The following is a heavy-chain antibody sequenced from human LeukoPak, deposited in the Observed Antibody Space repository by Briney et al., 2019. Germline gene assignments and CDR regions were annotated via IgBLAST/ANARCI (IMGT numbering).Heavy chain of an antibody. D-gene: IGHD6-13*01. Sequence: PGGSLRLSCAAPGLITDDYAIHWVRQAPGKGLEWVSLISGDGGSTFYADSVRGRFTISRDNSKNSLSLQMSSLRSGDTALYFCARESERSGWYDYWGQGTLVSVSS. CDR3: ARESERSGWYDY. V-gene: IGHV3-43*02. CDR2: ISGDGGST. J-gene: IGHJ4*02. CDR1: GLITDDYA.